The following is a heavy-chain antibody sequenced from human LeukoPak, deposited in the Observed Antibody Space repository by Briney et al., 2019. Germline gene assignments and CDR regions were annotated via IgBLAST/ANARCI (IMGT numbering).Heavy chain of an antibody. Sequence: SETLSLTCSVSGGSISTYYWSWIRQPPGKGLEWIGYIYYSGSTNYNPSLKSRVTISVDTSNIQFSLNLNSVTAADTAVYYCARGNRSWYSDYWGQGTLVTVSS. CDR3: ARGNRSWYSDY. J-gene: IGHJ4*02. CDR2: IYYSGST. CDR1: GGSISTYY. V-gene: IGHV4-59*01. D-gene: IGHD6-13*01.